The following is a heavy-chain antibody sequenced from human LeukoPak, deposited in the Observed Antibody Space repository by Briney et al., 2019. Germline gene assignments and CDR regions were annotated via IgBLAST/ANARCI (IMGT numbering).Heavy chain of an antibody. D-gene: IGHD6-6*01. Sequence: PSETLSLTCTVSGGSISSGSYYWSRIRQPAGKGLEWIGRIYTSGSTNYNPSLKSRVTISVDTSKNQFSLKLSSVTAADTAVYYCASSIAAFFDYWGQGTLVTVSS. CDR2: IYTSGST. CDR3: ASSIAAFFDY. J-gene: IGHJ4*02. V-gene: IGHV4-61*02. CDR1: GGSISSGSYY.